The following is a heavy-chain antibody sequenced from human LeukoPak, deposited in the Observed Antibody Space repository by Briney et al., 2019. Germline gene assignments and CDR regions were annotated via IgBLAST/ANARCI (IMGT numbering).Heavy chain of an antibody. D-gene: IGHD6-25*01. CDR1: GGSITSANW. CDR2: IYHTGNT. CDR3: ARDANGSDLHYYHMDV. J-gene: IGHJ6*03. V-gene: IGHV4-4*02. Sequence: PSETLSLTCAVSGGSITSANWWSWVRQSPGKGLEGIGEIYHTGNTNYNPSLNSRVSISLDTSKNQFSLRLTSVTAADTAVYFCARDANGSDLHYYHMDVWGKGTTVTVSS.